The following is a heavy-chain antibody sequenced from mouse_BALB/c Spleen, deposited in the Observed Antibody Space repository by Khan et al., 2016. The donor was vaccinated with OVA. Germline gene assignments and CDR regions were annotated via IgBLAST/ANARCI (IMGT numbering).Heavy chain of an antibody. Sequence: QVQLQQSGPELVKPGASVKMSCKASGYIFTDYVMNWVKQSTGQGLEWIGQIYPGSDSTYYNEKFKDKATLTADRSSSTAYMQLNSLTSEDSAVYFCARGGWDVFAYWGQGTLVTVSA. J-gene: IGHJ3*01. D-gene: IGHD4-1*01. CDR1: GYIFTDYV. CDR2: IYPGSDST. V-gene: IGHV1-77*01. CDR3: ARGGWDVFAY.